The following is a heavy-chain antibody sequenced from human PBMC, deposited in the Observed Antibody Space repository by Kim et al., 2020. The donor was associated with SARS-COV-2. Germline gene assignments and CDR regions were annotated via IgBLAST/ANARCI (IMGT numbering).Heavy chain of an antibody. CDR3: AREGGTTIYYYYYGMDV. Sequence: SQTLSLTCAISGDSVSSNSAAWNWIRQSPSRGLEWLGRTYYRSKWYNDYAVSVKSRITINPDTSKNQFSLQLNSVTPEDTAVYYCAREGGTTIYYYYYGMDVWGQGTTVTVSS. D-gene: IGHD1-1*01. CDR2: TYYRSKWYN. CDR1: GDSVSSNSAA. V-gene: IGHV6-1*01. J-gene: IGHJ6*02.